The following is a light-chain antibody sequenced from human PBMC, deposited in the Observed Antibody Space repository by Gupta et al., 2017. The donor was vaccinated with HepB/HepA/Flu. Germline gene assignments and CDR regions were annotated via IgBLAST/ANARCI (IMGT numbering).Light chain of an antibody. Sequence: DIQMTQSPSSLSASVGDRVTITCRASQGIRYDLNWYQQKPGKAPKRLIYAASSWQSGVTSRFSGSGCGKEFALTISSRQPEDYAAYYCRQHNCYPHLTFGGGTKVDIK. CDR3: RQHNCYPHLT. CDR1: QGIRYD. CDR2: AAS. V-gene: IGKV1-17*01. J-gene: IGKJ4*01.